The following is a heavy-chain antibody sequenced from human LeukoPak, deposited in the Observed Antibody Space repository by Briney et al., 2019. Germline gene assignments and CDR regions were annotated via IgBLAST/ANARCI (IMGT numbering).Heavy chain of an antibody. CDR2: IYHSGST. Sequence: SGTLSLTCAVSGGSISSSNWWGWVRQPPGKGLEWIGEIYHSGSTNYNPSLKSRVTISVDKSKNQFSLKLSSVTAADTAVYYCARGLYDSSESYFDYWGQGTLVTVSS. J-gene: IGHJ4*02. V-gene: IGHV4-4*02. CDR3: ARGLYDSSESYFDY. CDR1: GGSISSSNW. D-gene: IGHD3-22*01.